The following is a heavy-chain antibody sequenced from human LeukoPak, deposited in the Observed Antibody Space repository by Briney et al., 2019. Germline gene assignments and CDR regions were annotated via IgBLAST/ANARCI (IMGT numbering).Heavy chain of an antibody. CDR2: INSDGSST. CDR3: AKGRTVTTPFDY. Sequence: GGSLRLSCAASGFSFSNYWMHWVRQAPGKGLVWVSRINSDGSSTTYADSVKGRFTISRDNSKNTLYLQMNSLRAEDTAVYYCAKGRTVTTPFDYWGQGTLVTVSS. V-gene: IGHV3-74*01. D-gene: IGHD4-17*01. CDR1: GFSFSNYW. J-gene: IGHJ4*02.